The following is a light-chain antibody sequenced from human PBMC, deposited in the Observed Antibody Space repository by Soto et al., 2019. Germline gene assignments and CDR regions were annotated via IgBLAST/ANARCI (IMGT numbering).Light chain of an antibody. CDR3: LHEYNYPWT. Sequence: AIQMTQFPSSLSASVRDRVVISCRTSQDIRNKLGWYQQKPGQAPKLLIFGASTLHSGVPSRFRGSGSGTRFTLTITSLKPEDVATYYCLHEYNYPWTFGHGTKVDIK. J-gene: IGKJ1*01. CDR1: QDIRNK. CDR2: GAS. V-gene: IGKV1-6*01.